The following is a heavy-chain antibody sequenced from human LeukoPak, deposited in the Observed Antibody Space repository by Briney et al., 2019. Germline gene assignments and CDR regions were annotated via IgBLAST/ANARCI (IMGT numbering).Heavy chain of an antibody. J-gene: IGHJ5*02. V-gene: IGHV3-30*04. CDR3: AREGGVQWELPIPFDP. D-gene: IGHD1-26*01. CDR1: GFTFSSYA. CDR2: ISYDGSNK. Sequence: PGGSLRLSCAASGFTFSSYAMHWVRQAPGKGLEWVAVISYDGSNKYYADSVKGRFTISRDNAKNTLYLQMNSLRAEDTAVYYCAREGGVQWELPIPFDPWGQGTLVTVSS.